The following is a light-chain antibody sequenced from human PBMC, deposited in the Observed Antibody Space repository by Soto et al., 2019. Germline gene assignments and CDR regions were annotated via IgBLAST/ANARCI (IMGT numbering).Light chain of an antibody. CDR2: GAS. J-gene: IGKJ1*01. CDR3: QQSYGTPWT. Sequence: DIQMTQSPSSLSASVGDRVTVTCRASQTITTYLNWYQQKPGKAPKLLIYGASSLQSGVPSRFSGSGSGTDFTLTITSLRPVDFATYICQQSYGTPWTFGQGTRV. V-gene: IGKV1-39*01. CDR1: QTITTY.